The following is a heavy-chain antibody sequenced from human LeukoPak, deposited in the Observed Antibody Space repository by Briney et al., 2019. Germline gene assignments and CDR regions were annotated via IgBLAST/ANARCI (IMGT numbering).Heavy chain of an antibody. CDR1: GGSISSYY. CDR2: SYYSGST. CDR3: ARDLGYSSGWYDY. Sequence: SETLSLTCTVSGGSISSYYWSWIRQPPGKGLEWIGYSYYSGSTNYNPSLKSRVTISVDTSKNQFSLKLSSVTAADTAVYYCARDLGYSSGWYDYWGQGTLVTVSS. D-gene: IGHD6-19*01. V-gene: IGHV4-59*01. J-gene: IGHJ4*02.